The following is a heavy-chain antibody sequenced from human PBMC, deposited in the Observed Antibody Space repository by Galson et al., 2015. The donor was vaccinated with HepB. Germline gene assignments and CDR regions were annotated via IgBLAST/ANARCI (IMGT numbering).Heavy chain of an antibody. CDR1: GFTFSSYA. CDR3: AREGRVNYDSSKDLRIRRRYPNPIDY. V-gene: IGHV3-30-3*01. Sequence: SLRLSCAASGFTFSSYAMHWVRQAPGKGLEWVAVISYDGSNKYYADSVKGRFTISRDNSKNTLYLQMNSLRAEDTAVYYCAREGRVNYDSSKDLRIRRRYPNPIDYWGQGTLVTVSS. D-gene: IGHD3-22*01. J-gene: IGHJ4*02. CDR2: ISYDGSNK.